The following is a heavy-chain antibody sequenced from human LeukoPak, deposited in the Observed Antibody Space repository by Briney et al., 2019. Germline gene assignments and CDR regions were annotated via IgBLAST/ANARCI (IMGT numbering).Heavy chain of an antibody. CDR2: TYYRSEWFH. CDR1: GDSVSSNSAA. D-gene: IGHD1-1*01. V-gene: IGHV6-1*01. J-gene: IGHJ6*02. CDR3: VGGGTSVAGMDV. Sequence: SQTLSLTCVISGDSVSSNSAAWNWIRQSLSRGLEWLGRTYYRSEWFHDYAVSVKSRMIINPDTSKNQFSLQLNSVTPEDAAIYYCVGGGTSVAGMDVWGQGTTVTVSS.